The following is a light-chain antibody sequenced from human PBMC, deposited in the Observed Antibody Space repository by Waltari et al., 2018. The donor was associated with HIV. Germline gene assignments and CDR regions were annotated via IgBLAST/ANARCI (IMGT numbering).Light chain of an antibody. CDR2: GDT. J-gene: IGLJ3*02. V-gene: IGLV1-40*01. CDR1: STNIGAGHD. Sequence: QSVLPQPPSGSGAPGQRVTISCTGSSTNIGAGHDVHRYQHLPGRAPKLLIYGDTSRPSGVPDRFSGSKSGTSASLAITGLQAEDEADYSCQSYDGSLSAWVFGGGTKLTVL. CDR3: QSYDGSLSAWV.